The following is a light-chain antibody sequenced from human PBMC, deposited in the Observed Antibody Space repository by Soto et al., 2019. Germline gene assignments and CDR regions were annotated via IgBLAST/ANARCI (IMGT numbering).Light chain of an antibody. CDR2: GAS. V-gene: IGKV3-15*01. J-gene: IGKJ2*01. CDR1: QSVSSN. Sequence: EIVMTQSPATLSVSPGERATLSCRASQSVSSNLAWYQQKPGQAPRPLIYGASTRATGIPARFSGSGSGTEFTLTISSLQSEDFAVYYCQQYNNWPPGAYTFGQGTKLEIK. CDR3: QQYNNWPPGAYT.